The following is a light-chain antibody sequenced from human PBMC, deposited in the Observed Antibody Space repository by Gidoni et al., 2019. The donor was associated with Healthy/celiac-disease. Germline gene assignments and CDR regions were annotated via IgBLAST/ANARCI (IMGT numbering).Light chain of an antibody. CDR3: QQSYSTPRGT. J-gene: IGKJ2*02. V-gene: IGKV1-39*01. Sequence: DIQMTQSPSSLAASVGDRVTITCRASQSISSYLNWYQQKPGKAPKLLIYAASSLQSGFPSRFSGSGSGTDFTLTISSLQPEDFATYYCQQSYSTPRGTFXQXTKLEIK. CDR2: AAS. CDR1: QSISSY.